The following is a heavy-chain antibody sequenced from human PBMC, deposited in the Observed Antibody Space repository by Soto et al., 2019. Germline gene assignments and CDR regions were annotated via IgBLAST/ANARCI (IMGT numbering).Heavy chain of an antibody. Sequence: QVQLVESGGGVVQPGRSLRLSGGASGFASSDYAMHWVRQAPGQGLEWTATISFDGNKRFYADSVKGRLTISRDNSKNTLYLEMHSLRGEDTAVYYCARDLAGRYCGRDCPNGMDVWGPGTTVTVSS. D-gene: IGHD2-21*02. CDR2: ISFDGNKR. CDR3: ARDLAGRYCGRDCPNGMDV. J-gene: IGHJ6*02. V-gene: IGHV3-30*04. CDR1: GFASSDYA.